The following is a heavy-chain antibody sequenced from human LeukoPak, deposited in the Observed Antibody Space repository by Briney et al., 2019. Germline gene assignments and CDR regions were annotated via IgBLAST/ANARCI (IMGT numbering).Heavy chain of an antibody. Sequence: GGSLRLSCAASGFTFSSYGMSWVRQAPGKGLEWVANIKQDGSDKYYVDSVKSRFTISRDNAKNSLYLQMNSLRAEDTAVYYCASQSRYCSGDSCYSFDYWGQGTLVTVSS. J-gene: IGHJ4*02. CDR1: GFTFSSYG. CDR3: ASQSRYCSGDSCYSFDY. CDR2: IKQDGSDK. D-gene: IGHD2-15*01. V-gene: IGHV3-7*01.